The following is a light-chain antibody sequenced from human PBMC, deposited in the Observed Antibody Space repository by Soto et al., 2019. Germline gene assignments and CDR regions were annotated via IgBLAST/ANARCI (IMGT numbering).Light chain of an antibody. Sequence: QSALTQPPSASGSPGQSVAISCTGDASDIGGYDYVSWYQQHPGKAPKLMIYEVNKRPSGVPDRFSGSKSGNTASLTVSGLQAEDAADYYCSSHGGNSPYVFGTGTKLTVL. CDR1: ASDIGGYDY. V-gene: IGLV2-8*01. CDR3: SSHGGNSPYV. CDR2: EVN. J-gene: IGLJ1*01.